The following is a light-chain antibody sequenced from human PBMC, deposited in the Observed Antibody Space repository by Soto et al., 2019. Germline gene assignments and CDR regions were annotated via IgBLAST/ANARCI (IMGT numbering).Light chain of an antibody. J-gene: IGKJ3*01. Sequence: DIQMTQSPSSLSASVGDRVTITCRASQSISSYLNWYQQKPGKAPKLLIYAASSLQSGVPSRLSGGGSGTDFSLTISSLPPEDFATYYWQQSYSTPLAVGPGTKVDIK. CDR2: AAS. CDR3: QQSYSTPLA. CDR1: QSISSY. V-gene: IGKV1-39*01.